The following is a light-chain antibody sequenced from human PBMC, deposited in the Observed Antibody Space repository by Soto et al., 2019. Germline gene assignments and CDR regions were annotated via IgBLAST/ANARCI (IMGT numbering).Light chain of an antibody. CDR3: QQYNSWT. CDR1: QTISSW. Sequence: EIQMTQSPSSLSSSLGERVTITCRASQTISSWLAWYQKKPGKATKLLIYKASSLESGVPSRFSGSGSGTEFTLTISSLQPDDFATYYCQQYNSWTCGQGTKVDIK. J-gene: IGKJ1*01. CDR2: KAS. V-gene: IGKV1-5*03.